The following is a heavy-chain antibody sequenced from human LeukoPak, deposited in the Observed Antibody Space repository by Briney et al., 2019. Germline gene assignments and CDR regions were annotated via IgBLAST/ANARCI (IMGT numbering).Heavy chain of an antibody. D-gene: IGHD5-24*01. CDR3: ARLGDGYNYDY. CDR2: IYYSGST. V-gene: IGHV4-38-2*01. CDR1: GYSISSGYY. J-gene: IGHJ4*02. Sequence: SETLSLTCAVSGYSISSGYYWGWIRQPPGQGLEWIGTIYYSGSTYYNPSLKSRVTISVDTSKNQFSLKLSSVTAADTAVYYCARLGDGYNYDYWGQGTLVTVSS.